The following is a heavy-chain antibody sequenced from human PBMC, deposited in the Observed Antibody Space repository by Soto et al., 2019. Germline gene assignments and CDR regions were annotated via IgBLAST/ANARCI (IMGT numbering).Heavy chain of an antibody. D-gene: IGHD4-17*01. J-gene: IGHJ6*03. CDR3: TSHAHGDNHLYYYYMDV. CDR2: IRSKANSYAT. V-gene: IGHV3-73*01. Sequence: PGGSLRLSCAASGFTFNGSAMHWVRQASGKGLEWVGRIRSKANSYATAYAASVKGRFTISRDDSKNTAYLQMNSLKTEDTAVYYCTSHAHGDNHLYYYYMDVWGKWTTVTVSS. CDR1: GFTFNGSA.